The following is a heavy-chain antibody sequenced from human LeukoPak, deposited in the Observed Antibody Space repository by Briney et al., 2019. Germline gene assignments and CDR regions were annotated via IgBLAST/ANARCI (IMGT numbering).Heavy chain of an antibody. CDR3: ARGPRPGFDY. CDR2: IYYSGST. Sequence: SETLSLTCTVSGYSISSGYYWSWIRQPPGEGLEWIGYIYYSGSTNYNPSLKSRVTISVDTSKNQFSLKLSSVTAADTAVYYCARGPRPGFDYWGQGTLVTVSS. J-gene: IGHJ4*02. CDR1: GYSISSGYY. V-gene: IGHV4-61*01.